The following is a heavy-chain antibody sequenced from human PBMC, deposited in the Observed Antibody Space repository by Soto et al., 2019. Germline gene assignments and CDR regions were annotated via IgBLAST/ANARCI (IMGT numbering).Heavy chain of an antibody. V-gene: IGHV4-30-2*01. Sequence: PSETLSLTCAVSGGSISSGGYSWSRIRQPPGKGLEWIGYIYHSGSTYYNPSLKSRVTISIDRSKNQFSLKLSSVTAADTAVYYCARVGGINWFDPWGQGTLVTVSS. J-gene: IGHJ5*02. CDR2: IYHSGST. CDR1: GGSISSGGYS. D-gene: IGHD3-16*01. CDR3: ARVGGINWFDP.